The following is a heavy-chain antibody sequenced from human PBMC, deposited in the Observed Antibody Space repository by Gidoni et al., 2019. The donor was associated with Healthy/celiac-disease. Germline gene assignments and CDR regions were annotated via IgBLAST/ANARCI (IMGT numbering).Heavy chain of an antibody. V-gene: IGHV3-23*01. D-gene: IGHD6-13*01. CDR1: GITVRSYA. CDR2: ISGSVGST. J-gene: IGHJ3*02. Sequence: EVPLLESGGGLVQHGGSLRLSWAASGITVRSYAMSLMRQAPGKGLEWVSAISGSVGSTYYADSVQGRFTISRDNAKTTLSLQTTSLRAEDTAVYYCAKILFALYPSSSWSGRGAFDIWGQGTMVTVSS. CDR3: AKILFALYPSSSWSGRGAFDI.